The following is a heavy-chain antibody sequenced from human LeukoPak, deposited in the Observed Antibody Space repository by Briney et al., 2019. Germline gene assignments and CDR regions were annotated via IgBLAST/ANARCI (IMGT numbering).Heavy chain of an antibody. J-gene: IGHJ4*02. D-gene: IGHD1-1*01. CDR3: ATTKQARRYFDY. CDR1: GFTFSSNA. CDR2: ISGSGGNT. V-gene: IGHV3-23*01. Sequence: GGSLRLSCAGSGFTFSSNALSWVCQAPGKGLEWVSAISGSGGNTYYADSVRGRFTISRDNSKNTLYLQMNTLRAEGTAVYYCATTKQARRYFDYWGQGTLVTVSS.